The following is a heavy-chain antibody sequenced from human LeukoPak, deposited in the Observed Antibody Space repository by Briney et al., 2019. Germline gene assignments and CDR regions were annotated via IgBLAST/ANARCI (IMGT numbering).Heavy chain of an antibody. CDR2: ISRSSSTI. CDR3: VRERGLLFDY. Sequence: PGGSLRLSCAASGLTFSNYEMNWVRQAPGKGLEWVSYISRSSSTIYYADSVKGRFTISRDNTKNSLYLQMNSLRAEDTAVYYCVRERGLLFDYWGQGTLVTVSS. V-gene: IGHV3-48*03. D-gene: IGHD3-10*01. CDR1: GLTFSNYE. J-gene: IGHJ4*02.